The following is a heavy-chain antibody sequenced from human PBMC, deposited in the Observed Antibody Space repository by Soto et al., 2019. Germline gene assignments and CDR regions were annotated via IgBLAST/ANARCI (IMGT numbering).Heavy chain of an antibody. CDR2: IYCSGST. CDR3: ARVGSGDHATNYYYYGMDV. Sequence: PSETLSLTCTVSGGSISSYYWSWIRQPPGKGLEWIGYIYCSGSTNYNPSLKSRVTISVDTSKNQFSLKLSSVTAADTAVYYCARVGSGDHATNYYYYGMDVWGQGTTVTVSS. J-gene: IGHJ6*02. CDR1: GGSISSYY. V-gene: IGHV4-59*08. D-gene: IGHD2-21*02.